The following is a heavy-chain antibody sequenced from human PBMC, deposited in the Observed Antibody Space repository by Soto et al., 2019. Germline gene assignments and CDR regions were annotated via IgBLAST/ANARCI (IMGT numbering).Heavy chain of an antibody. J-gene: IGHJ4*02. CDR3: ATDIAAAGPYDY. V-gene: IGHV3-23*01. CDR1: GFTFSSCA. Sequence: PGGSLRLSCAASGFTFSSCAMTWVRQAPGKGLEWVSDISSSGGSTYYADSVKGRFTISRDNSKNTLYLQMNSLRAEDTAVYYCATDIAAAGPYDYWGQGTLVTVSS. CDR2: ISSSGGST. D-gene: IGHD6-13*01.